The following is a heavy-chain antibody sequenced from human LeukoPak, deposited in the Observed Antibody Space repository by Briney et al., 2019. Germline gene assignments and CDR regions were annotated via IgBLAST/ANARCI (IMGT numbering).Heavy chain of an antibody. CDR3: ATKPPDAFDI. CDR2: ISYDGSNK. J-gene: IGHJ3*02. V-gene: IGHV3-30-3*01. Sequence: PGGSLRLSCAASGFTFSNAWMSWVRQAPGKGLEWVAVISYDGSNKYYADSVKGRFTISRDNSKNTLYLQMNSLRAEDTAVYYCATKPPDAFDIWGQGTMVTVSS. CDR1: GFTFSNAW.